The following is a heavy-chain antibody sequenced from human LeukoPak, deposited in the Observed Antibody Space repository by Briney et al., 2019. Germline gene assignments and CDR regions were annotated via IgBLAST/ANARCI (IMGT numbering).Heavy chain of an antibody. V-gene: IGHV3-23*01. CDR3: ASQNSGWVYDAFDI. D-gene: IGHD6-19*01. J-gene: IGHJ3*02. Sequence: HPGGSLRLSCAASGFTFSNYGMNWVRQAPGKGLEWVSGITGNGGTTYYADSVKGRFTISRDNSKNTLYLQMNSLRAEDTAVYYCASQNSGWVYDAFDIWGQGTMVTVSS. CDR1: GFTFSNYG. CDR2: ITGNGGTT.